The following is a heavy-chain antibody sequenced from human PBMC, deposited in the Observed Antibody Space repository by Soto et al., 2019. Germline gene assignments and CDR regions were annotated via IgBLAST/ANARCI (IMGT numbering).Heavy chain of an antibody. CDR3: ARARGLRFLEWLPNFDY. Sequence: SETLSLTCAVYGGSFSGYYWSWIRQPPGKGLEWIWEINHSGSTNYNPSLKSRVTISVDTSKNQFSLKLSSVTAADTAVYYCARARGLRFLEWLPNFDYWGQGTLVTVSS. J-gene: IGHJ4*02. D-gene: IGHD3-3*01. V-gene: IGHV4-34*01. CDR1: GGSFSGYY. CDR2: INHSGST.